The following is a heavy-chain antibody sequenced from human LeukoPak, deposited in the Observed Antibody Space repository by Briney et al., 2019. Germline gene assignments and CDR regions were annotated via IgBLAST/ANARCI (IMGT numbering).Heavy chain of an antibody. V-gene: IGHV3-7*01. CDR3: SRSLDY. CDR1: GFPFADYW. J-gene: IGHJ4*02. Sequence: GGSLRLSXVASGFPFADYWMDWVRQAPGKGMEWVANINQDGSEQYFAASVKGRFTISRDNAKKSLYLQMYSLRAEDTAIYYCSRSLDYLGQGALVTVSS. CDR2: INQDGSEQ.